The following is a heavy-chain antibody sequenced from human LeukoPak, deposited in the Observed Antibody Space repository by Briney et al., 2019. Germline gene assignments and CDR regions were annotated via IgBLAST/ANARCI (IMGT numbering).Heavy chain of an antibody. Sequence: TSVKVSCKASGFTPTTSTMQWVRQARGQRLEWIGWIVVGSGDTNYAEKFQERVTITRDMSTSTVYMELSSLRSDDTAVYYCAADQPRYPDAFDIWGQGTMVTVSS. CDR2: IVVGSGDT. CDR3: AADQPRYPDAFDI. D-gene: IGHD1-1*01. V-gene: IGHV1-58*02. J-gene: IGHJ3*02. CDR1: GFTPTTST.